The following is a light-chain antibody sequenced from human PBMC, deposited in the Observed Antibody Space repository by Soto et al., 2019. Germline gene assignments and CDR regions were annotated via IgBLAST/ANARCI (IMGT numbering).Light chain of an antibody. CDR3: QQRSSRLPT. CDR1: QSVSSSY. V-gene: IGKV3D-20*02. Sequence: ENVLTQSPGTLSLSPGERATLSCRASQSVSSSYLAWYQQKPGQAPRLLIFDASSRATGIPDRFSGSGSGTDFTLTISSLEPEDFAVYYCQQRSSRLPTFGGGTKVDIK. J-gene: IGKJ4*01. CDR2: DAS.